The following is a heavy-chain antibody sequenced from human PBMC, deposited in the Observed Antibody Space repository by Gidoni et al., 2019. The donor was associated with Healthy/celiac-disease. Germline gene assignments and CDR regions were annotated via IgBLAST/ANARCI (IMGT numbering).Heavy chain of an antibody. CDR3: ARSFVVVTAPVDY. Sequence: QVQLVESGGGVVQPGTSLRLSCAASGFTFSSYAMHWVRQAPGKGLEWVAVISYDGSNKYYADSVKGRFTISRDNSKNTLYLQMNSLRAEDTAVYYCARSFVVVTAPVDYWGQGTLVTVSS. CDR2: ISYDGSNK. J-gene: IGHJ4*02. D-gene: IGHD2-21*02. CDR1: GFTFSSYA. V-gene: IGHV3-30-3*01.